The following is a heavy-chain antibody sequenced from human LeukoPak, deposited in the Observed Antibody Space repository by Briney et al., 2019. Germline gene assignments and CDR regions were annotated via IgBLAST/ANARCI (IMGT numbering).Heavy chain of an antibody. V-gene: IGHV1-2*02. Sequence: ASVKVSCKASGYTFTGYYMHWVRQAPGQGLEWMGWINPNSGGTNYAQKFQGRVTMNRDTSISTAYMELSRLRSDDTAVYYCARDTLYGDYAAGMDVRGQGTTVTVSS. CDR1: GYTFTGYY. J-gene: IGHJ6*02. CDR3: ARDTLYGDYAAGMDV. CDR2: INPNSGGT. D-gene: IGHD4-17*01.